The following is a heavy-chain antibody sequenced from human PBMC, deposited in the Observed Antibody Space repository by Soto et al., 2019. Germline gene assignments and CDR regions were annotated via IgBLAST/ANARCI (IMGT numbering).Heavy chain of an antibody. V-gene: IGHV4-59*01. D-gene: IGHD3-9*01. CDR2: IYYSGST. Sequence: SETLSLTCTVSGGSISSYYWSWIRQPPGKGLEWIGYIYYSGSTNYNPSLKSRVTISVDTSKSQFSLKLSSVTAADTAVYYCARETTTYYDILTGYDYFDYWGQGNLVTVSS. CDR3: ARETTTYYDILTGYDYFDY. J-gene: IGHJ4*02. CDR1: GGSISSYY.